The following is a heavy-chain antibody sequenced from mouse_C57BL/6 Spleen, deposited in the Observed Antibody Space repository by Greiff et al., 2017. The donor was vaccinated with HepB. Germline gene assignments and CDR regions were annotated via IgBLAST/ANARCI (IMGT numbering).Heavy chain of an antibody. CDR1: GYTFTDYY. D-gene: IGHD1-1*01. J-gene: IGHJ1*03. CDR3: ARGGAPFGSSYVDV. CDR2: INPYNGGT. V-gene: IGHV1-19*01. Sequence: EVQLQQSGPVLVKPGASVKMSCKASGYTFTDYYMNWVKQSHGKSLEWIGVINPYNGGTSYNQKFKGKATLTVDKSSSTAYMELNSLTSEDSAVYYCARGGAPFGSSYVDVWGTGTTVTVSS.